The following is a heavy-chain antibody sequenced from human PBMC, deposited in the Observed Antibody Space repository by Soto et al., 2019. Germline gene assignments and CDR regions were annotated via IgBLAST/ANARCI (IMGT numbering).Heavy chain of an antibody. Sequence: QGQLVQSGAEVKKPGSSVMVSCKASGGSFRTYAINWVRQAPGQGLEWMGGIIPMLAAPTNAQKFQGRLTITADESTTTVYMELSSLTSEDTAVYYCARVGPPSPSVIWFFDLWGRGTLVTVSS. J-gene: IGHJ2*01. CDR3: ARVGPPSPSVIWFFDL. V-gene: IGHV1-69*01. D-gene: IGHD2-21*01. CDR2: IIPMLAAP. CDR1: GGSFRTYA.